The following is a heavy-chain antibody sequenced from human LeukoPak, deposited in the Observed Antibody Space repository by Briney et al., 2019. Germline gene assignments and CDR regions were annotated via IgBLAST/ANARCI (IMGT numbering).Heavy chain of an antibody. CDR3: ARELSDSISRHFDY. D-gene: IGHD6-13*01. CDR2: INTDGNIT. Sequence: GGSLRLSCAASGFTFSNYWMHWVRQAPGKGPVWVSRINTDGNITTYADSVKGRFPISRDNAKNALYLQMNSLRAEDTAVFYCARELSDSISRHFDYWGQGTLVTVSS. V-gene: IGHV3-74*01. CDR1: GFTFSNYW. J-gene: IGHJ4*02.